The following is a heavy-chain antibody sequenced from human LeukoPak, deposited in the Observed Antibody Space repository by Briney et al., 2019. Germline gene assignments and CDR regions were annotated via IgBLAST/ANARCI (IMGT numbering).Heavy chain of an antibody. Sequence: SETLSLTCTVSGGSISSGDYYWSWIRQPPGKGLEWIGYIYYSGSTYYNPSLKSRVTISVDTSKNQFSLKLSSVTAADTAVYYCARDLGYCSGGSCNHYFDYWGQGTLVTVSS. CDR2: IYYSGST. J-gene: IGHJ4*02. CDR1: GGSISSGDYY. D-gene: IGHD2-15*01. CDR3: ARDLGYCSGGSCNHYFDY. V-gene: IGHV4-30-4*01.